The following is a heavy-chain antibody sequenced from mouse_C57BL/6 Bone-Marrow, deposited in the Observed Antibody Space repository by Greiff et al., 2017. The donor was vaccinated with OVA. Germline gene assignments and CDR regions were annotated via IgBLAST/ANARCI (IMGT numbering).Heavy chain of an antibody. CDR1: GYTFTSYW. Sequence: QVQLQQPGAELVRPGTSVKLSCKASGYTFTSYWMHWVKQRPGQGLEWIGVIDPSDSYTPSNQKFKGKATLTVDTSSSTAYMQLSSLTSEDSAVYCCARRGAGFAYWGQGTLVTVSA. CDR3: ARRGAGFAY. CDR2: IDPSDSYT. V-gene: IGHV1-59*01. J-gene: IGHJ3*01.